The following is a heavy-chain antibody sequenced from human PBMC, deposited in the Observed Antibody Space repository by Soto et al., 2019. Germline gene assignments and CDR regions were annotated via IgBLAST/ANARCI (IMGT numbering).Heavy chain of an antibody. J-gene: IGHJ4*02. Sequence: GGSLRLSCAASGFTFSSYSMNWVRQAPGKGLEWVSIVHGDGRTYYADSVKGRFTISTDNFRNILYLQMNSLRAEDTAVYYCASRPPGSCAGVSCPFDYWGQGTLVTVSS. D-gene: IGHD2-8*02. V-gene: IGHV3-66*01. CDR2: VHGDGRT. CDR3: ASRPPGSCAGVSCPFDY. CDR1: GFTFSSYS.